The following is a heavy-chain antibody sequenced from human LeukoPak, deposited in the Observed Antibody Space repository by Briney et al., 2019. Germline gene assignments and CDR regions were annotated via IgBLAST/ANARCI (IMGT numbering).Heavy chain of an antibody. CDR3: AKDLSVDY. D-gene: IGHD2/OR15-2a*01. V-gene: IGHV3-30*02. CDR2: IRYDGTNK. CDR1: GFTFINYG. J-gene: IGHJ4*02. Sequence: PGGSLRLXCAASGFTFINYGIHWVRQAPGKGLEWVAFIRYDGTNKYYADSVKGRFTISRDNSKNTLYLQMNSLRAEDTAVYYCAKDLSVDYWGQGTLVTVSS.